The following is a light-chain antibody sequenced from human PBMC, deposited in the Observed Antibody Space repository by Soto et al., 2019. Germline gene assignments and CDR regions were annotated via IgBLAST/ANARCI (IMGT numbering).Light chain of an antibody. V-gene: IGLV2-14*01. CDR2: EVN. CDR1: SSDIGGYNY. Sequence: QSALTQPASVSGSPGQSITISCTGTSSDIGGYNYVSWYQQHPGKAPKLMIYEVNNRPSGVSHRFSGSKSGNTASLAISGLQAEDEADYYCSSYTSTTTRVFGTGTKVTV. CDR3: SSYTSTTTRV. J-gene: IGLJ1*01.